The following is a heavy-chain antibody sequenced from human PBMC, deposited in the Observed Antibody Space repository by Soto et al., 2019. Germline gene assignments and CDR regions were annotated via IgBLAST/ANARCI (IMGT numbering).Heavy chain of an antibody. V-gene: IGHV1-18*01. CDR3: AKVKEKWSKFFDY. J-gene: IGHJ4*02. CDR2: INTYKGNT. Sequence: QVQLVQSGAEVKKPGASVKVSCKASGYTFTNYGVSWVRQAPGQGLEWMGWINTYKGNTNYAQKFQGRGTMTTDTSTSTAYMEMRSLRSDDTAIYYCAKVKEKWSKFFDYWGQGTLVTVSS. D-gene: IGHD2-15*01. CDR1: GYTFTNYG.